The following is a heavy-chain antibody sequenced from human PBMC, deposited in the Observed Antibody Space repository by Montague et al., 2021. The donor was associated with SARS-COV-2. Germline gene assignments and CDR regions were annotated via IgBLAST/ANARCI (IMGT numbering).Heavy chain of an antibody. J-gene: IGHJ4*02. CDR3: ARHSIPRRYGSESYFRY. Sequence: SETLSLTCTVSGGSISSSCYYWVWIRQPPGKGLEWIGCMHYSGSYYFYPSLKSRVTIDIDTSKNKLSLKLGSVTAADTAVYYCARHSIPRRYGSESYFRYWGQGTLVTVSS. CDR1: GGSISSSCYY. D-gene: IGHD3-10*01. CDR2: MHYSGSY. V-gene: IGHV4-39*01.